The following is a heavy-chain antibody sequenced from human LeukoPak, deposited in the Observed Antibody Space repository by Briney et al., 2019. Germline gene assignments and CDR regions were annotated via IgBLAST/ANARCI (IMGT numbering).Heavy chain of an antibody. CDR1: GYTFTDYY. Sequence: ASVKVSCEASGYTFTDYYMHWVRQAPGQGLEWMGWINPNTGGTNYAQKFQGRVTMTSDTSISTAYMELSSLISDDTAVYYCAREQSGYSSGCPGDYWGQGTLVTVSS. J-gene: IGHJ4*02. V-gene: IGHV1-2*02. CDR2: INPNTGGT. D-gene: IGHD6-19*01. CDR3: AREQSGYSSGCPGDY.